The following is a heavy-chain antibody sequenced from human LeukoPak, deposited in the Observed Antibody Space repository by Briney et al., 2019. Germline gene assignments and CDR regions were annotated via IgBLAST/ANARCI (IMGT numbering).Heavy chain of an antibody. CDR1: GYTFSSYE. V-gene: IGHV3-48*03. J-gene: IGHJ4*02. Sequence: GGSLRLSCAASGYTFSSYEMNWVRQAPGKGLEWVSYISSSANTIYYADSVKGRFTISRDNAKNSLYLQMNSLRAEDTALYYCMRGGGYWGLGTLVTVSS. CDR3: MRGGGY. CDR2: ISSSANTI.